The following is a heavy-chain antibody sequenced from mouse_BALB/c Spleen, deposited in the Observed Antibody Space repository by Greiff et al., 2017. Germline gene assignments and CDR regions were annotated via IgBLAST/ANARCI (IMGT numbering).Heavy chain of an antibody. CDR1: GFSLTGYG. CDR2: IWGDGST. V-gene: IGHV2-6-7*01. D-gene: IGHD1-2*01. Sequence: VKLMESGPGLVAPSQSLSITCTVSGFSLTGYGVNWVRQPPGKGLEWLGMIWGDGSTDYNSALKSRLSISKDNSKSQVFLKMNSLQTDDTARYYCARALYYGYPHWYFDVWGAGTTVTVSS. CDR3: ARALYYGYPHWYFDV. J-gene: IGHJ1*01.